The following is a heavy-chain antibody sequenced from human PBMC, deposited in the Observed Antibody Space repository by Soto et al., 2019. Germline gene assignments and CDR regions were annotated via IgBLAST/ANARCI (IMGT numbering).Heavy chain of an antibody. CDR2: IKWNGGST. CDR1: GFNFDDYG. CDR3: AGERRSKGDYYYYYGMDV. D-gene: IGHD3-16*01. Sequence: PGGSLRLSCAASGFNFDDYGMSWVRQAPGKGLEWVSGIKWNGGSTGYADSVKGRFTISRDNAKNSLFLQMNSLRAEDTALYYCAGERRSKGDYYYYYGMDVWGQGTTVTVSS. J-gene: IGHJ6*02. V-gene: IGHV3-20*04.